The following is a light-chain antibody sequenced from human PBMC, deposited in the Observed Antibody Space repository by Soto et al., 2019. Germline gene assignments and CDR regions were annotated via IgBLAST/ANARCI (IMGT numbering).Light chain of an antibody. CDR2: EVS. V-gene: IGLV2-14*01. CDR1: SSDVGGYNY. J-gene: IGLJ1*01. CDR3: SSYTSSSFDYG. Sequence: QSALTQPASVSGSPGQSITISCTGTSSDVGGYNYVSWYQQHPGKDPKLMIYEVSNRLSGVSNRFSGSNSGNTASLTISGLQADDEADYYFSSYTSSSFDYGFGTGTKLTVL.